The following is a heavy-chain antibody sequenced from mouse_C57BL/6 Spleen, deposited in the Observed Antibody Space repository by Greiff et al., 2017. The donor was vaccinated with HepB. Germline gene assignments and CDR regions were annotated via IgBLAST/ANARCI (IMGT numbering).Heavy chain of an antibody. CDR1: GYAFSSSW. J-gene: IGHJ4*01. Sequence: QVQLQQSGPELVKPVASVKISCKASGYAFSSSWMNWVKQRPGKGLEWIGRIYPGDGDTNYNGKFKGKATLTADKSSSTAYMQLSSLTSEDSAVYFCARGGNSYAMDYWGQGTSVTVSS. V-gene: IGHV1-82*01. CDR2: IYPGDGDT. CDR3: ARGGNSYAMDY. D-gene: IGHD2-1*01.